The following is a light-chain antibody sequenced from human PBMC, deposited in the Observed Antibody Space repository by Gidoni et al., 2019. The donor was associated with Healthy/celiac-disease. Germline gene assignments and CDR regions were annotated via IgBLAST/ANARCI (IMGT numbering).Light chain of an antibody. J-gene: IGLJ1*01. CDR2: GNS. CDR3: QSYDSSLSGYV. Sequence: SVLTPPPSVSGAPGPRVTISCTGTSSNIGAGYDVHWYQQLPGTAPKLLIDGNSNRPSGVPDRFSGSKSGTSASLAITGLQAEDEADYYCQSYDSSLSGYVFGTGTKVTVL. V-gene: IGLV1-40*01. CDR1: SSNIGAGYD.